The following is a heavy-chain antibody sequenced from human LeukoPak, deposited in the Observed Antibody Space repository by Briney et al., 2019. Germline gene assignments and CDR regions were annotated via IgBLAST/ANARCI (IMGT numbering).Heavy chain of an antibody. CDR2: VKQDGSEK. CDR1: GFTFDDYG. V-gene: IGHV3-7*01. Sequence: GGSLRLSCAASGFTFDDYGMSWVRQAPGKGLEWVANVKQDGSEKYYVDSVKGRFTISRDNAKNSLYLQMNSLRVEDTAVYYCARDGSGWSVYWGQGTLVTVSS. J-gene: IGHJ4*02. CDR3: ARDGSGWSVY. D-gene: IGHD6-19*01.